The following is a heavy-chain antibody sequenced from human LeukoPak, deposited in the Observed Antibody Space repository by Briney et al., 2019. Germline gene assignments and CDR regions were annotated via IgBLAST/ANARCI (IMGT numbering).Heavy chain of an antibody. CDR2: IYSGGST. J-gene: IGHJ4*02. D-gene: IGHD6-13*01. CDR1: GFTVSNNY. V-gene: IGHV3-53*01. CDR3: ARDARQQLVERFDY. Sequence: GGSLRLSCAASGFTVSNNYMSWVRQAPGKGLEWVSVIYSGGSTYFADSVKGRFTISRDNAKNSLYLQMNSLRAEDTAVYYCARDARQQLVERFDYWGQGTLVTVSS.